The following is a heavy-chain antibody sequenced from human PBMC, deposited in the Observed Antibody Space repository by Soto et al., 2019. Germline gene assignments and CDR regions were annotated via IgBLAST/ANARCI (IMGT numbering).Heavy chain of an antibody. CDR2: ISSSSSYI. D-gene: IGHD7-27*01. J-gene: IGHJ4*02. Sequence: EVQLVESGGGLVKPGGSLRLSCAASGFSFSDYSMNWVRQAPGKGLEGVSSISSSSSYIYYADSLKGRFTVSRDNAKISLYLQMNSLRAEDTAIYYCARDQRSSTWGDFDYWGQGTLVAVSS. CDR3: ARDQRSSTWGDFDY. CDR1: GFSFSDYS. V-gene: IGHV3-21*01.